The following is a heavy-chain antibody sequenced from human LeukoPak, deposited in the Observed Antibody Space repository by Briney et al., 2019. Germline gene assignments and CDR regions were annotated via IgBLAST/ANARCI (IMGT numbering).Heavy chain of an antibody. J-gene: IGHJ4*02. CDR3: TRDRPNNYYDSSGYPGAPDY. V-gene: IGHV3-49*03. Sequence: GGSLRLSCTASGFTFGDYAMSWFRQAPGKGLEWVGFIRSKAYGGTTEYAASVKGRFTISRDDSKSIAYLQMNSLKTEDTAVYYCTRDRPNNYYDSSGYPGAPDYWGQGTLVTVSS. CDR2: IRSKAYGGTT. CDR1: GFTFGDYA. D-gene: IGHD3-22*01.